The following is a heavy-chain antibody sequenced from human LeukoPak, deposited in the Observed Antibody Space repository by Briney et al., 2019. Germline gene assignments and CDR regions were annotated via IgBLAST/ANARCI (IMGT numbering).Heavy chain of an antibody. V-gene: IGHV4-39*07. CDR3: ARRGYSYGYLNWFDP. CDR1: GGSISSSSYY. Sequence: SETLSLTCTVSGGSISSSSYYWGWIRQPPGKGLEWIGSIYYSGSTYYNPSLKSRVTISVDTSKNQFSLKLSSVTAADTAVYYCARRGYSYGYLNWFDPWGQGTLVTVSS. D-gene: IGHD5-18*01. J-gene: IGHJ5*02. CDR2: IYYSGST.